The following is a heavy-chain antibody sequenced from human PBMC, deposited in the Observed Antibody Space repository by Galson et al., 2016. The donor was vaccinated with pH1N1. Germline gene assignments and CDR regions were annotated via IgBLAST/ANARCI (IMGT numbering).Heavy chain of an antibody. Sequence: SGAEVKKPGESLKISCKASGYIFTSQWIAWVRQVPGKGLEWVGVVNPGGSTIRYSPSFQGQVTISSDKSISTAYLQWISLRASDTARYYCARQYDFGDYRGNAFDIWGQGTVVIVSS. CDR3: ARQYDFGDYRGNAFDI. V-gene: IGHV5-51*03. J-gene: IGHJ3*02. D-gene: IGHD4-17*01. CDR1: GYIFTSQW. CDR2: VNPGGSTI.